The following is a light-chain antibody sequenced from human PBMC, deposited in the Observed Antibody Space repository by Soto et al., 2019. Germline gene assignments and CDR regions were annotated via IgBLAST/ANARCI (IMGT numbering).Light chain of an antibody. Sequence: EIVLTQSPATLSLSPGERATLSCRASQSVSSYLAWYQQKPGQAPRLLIYDASNRATGIPARFSGSGSGTDFTLTISSPEPEDFAVYYCHQRSNWPPLTFGGGTKVEIK. CDR3: HQRSNWPPLT. J-gene: IGKJ4*01. CDR1: QSVSSY. V-gene: IGKV3-11*01. CDR2: DAS.